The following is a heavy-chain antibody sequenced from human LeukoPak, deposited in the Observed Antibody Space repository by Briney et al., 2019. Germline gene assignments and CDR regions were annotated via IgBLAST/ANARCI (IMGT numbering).Heavy chain of an antibody. Sequence: GGSLRPSCAASGFTFSSYSMNWVRQAPGKGLEWVSSISSSSSYIYYADSVKGRFTISRDNAKNSLYLQMNSLRAEDTAVYYCARESALAAAGPRGDYYYYMDVWGKGTTVTVSS. CDR3: ARESALAAAGPRGDYYYYMDV. D-gene: IGHD6-13*01. CDR2: ISSSSSYI. CDR1: GFTFSSYS. V-gene: IGHV3-21*01. J-gene: IGHJ6*03.